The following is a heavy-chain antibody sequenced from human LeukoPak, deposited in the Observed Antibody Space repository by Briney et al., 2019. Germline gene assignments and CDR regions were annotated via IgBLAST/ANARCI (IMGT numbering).Heavy chain of an antibody. J-gene: IGHJ4*02. Sequence: TGGSLRLSCAASGFTFSSYAMSWVRQAPGKGLEWVSAISGSGGSTYYADSVKGRFTISRDNSKNTLYLQMNSLRAEDTAVYYCAKDGYSSGSYYFDYWGQGTLVTVSS. CDR3: AKDGYSSGSYYFDY. CDR1: GFTFSSYA. CDR2: ISGSGGST. D-gene: IGHD6-19*01. V-gene: IGHV3-23*01.